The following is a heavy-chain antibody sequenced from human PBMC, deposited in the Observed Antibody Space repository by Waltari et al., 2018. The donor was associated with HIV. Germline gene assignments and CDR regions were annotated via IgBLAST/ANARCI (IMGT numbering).Heavy chain of an antibody. Sequence: QLQLQESGPGLVKPSETLSLTCTVSGGSIRSSSYSWGWIRQPPGKGLEWIGSIYYSGSTYYNPSLKSRVTISVDTSKNQFSLKLSSVTAADTAVYYCARVPYYYDSSGYTVWGQGTLVTVSS. CDR1: GGSIRSSSYS. D-gene: IGHD3-22*01. CDR3: ARVPYYYDSSGYTV. J-gene: IGHJ4*02. V-gene: IGHV4-39*07. CDR2: IYYSGST.